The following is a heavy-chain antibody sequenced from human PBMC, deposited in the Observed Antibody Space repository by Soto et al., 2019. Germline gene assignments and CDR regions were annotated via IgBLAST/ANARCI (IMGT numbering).Heavy chain of an antibody. CDR2: IYHSGST. V-gene: IGHV4-30-2*01. J-gene: IGHJ6*02. CDR1: DGSISSGGYS. CDR3: ARTPLVASGPTDI. Sequence: SETLSLTYAVSDGSISSGGYSWSWIRQPPGKGLEWIGYIYHSGSTYYNPSLKSRVTISVDRSKNQFSLKLSSVTAADTAMYYCARTPLVASGPTDIWGHGITVTVSS.